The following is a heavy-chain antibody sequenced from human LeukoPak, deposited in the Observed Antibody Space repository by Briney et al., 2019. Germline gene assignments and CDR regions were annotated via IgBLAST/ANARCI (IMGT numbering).Heavy chain of an antibody. J-gene: IGHJ3*02. CDR2: INPNSGDT. CDR1: GYTFTGYY. Sequence: GASVKVSCKTSGYTFTGYYIHWVRQAPGQGLEWMGWINPNSGDTNYAQKFQGRVSMTGDTSISTACMELSRLRSDDTAVYYCARTLVVINDAFDIWGQGTMVTVSS. D-gene: IGHD3-22*01. V-gene: IGHV1-2*02. CDR3: ARTLVVINDAFDI.